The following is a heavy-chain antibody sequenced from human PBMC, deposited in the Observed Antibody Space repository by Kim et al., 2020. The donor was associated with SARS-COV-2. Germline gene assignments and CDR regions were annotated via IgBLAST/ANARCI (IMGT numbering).Heavy chain of an antibody. V-gene: IGHV4-59*13. D-gene: IGHD1-26*01. CDR2: IYYSGST. J-gene: IGHJ4*02. CDR3: ARGASGSYSQIDY. CDR1: GGSISGYY. Sequence: SETLSLTCTVSGGSISGYYWTWIRQPPGKGLECIGYIYYSGSTNYNPSLKSRVTISVDTSKNQFSLKLTSVTAADTAVYYCARGASGSYSQIDYWGQGTLVTVSS.